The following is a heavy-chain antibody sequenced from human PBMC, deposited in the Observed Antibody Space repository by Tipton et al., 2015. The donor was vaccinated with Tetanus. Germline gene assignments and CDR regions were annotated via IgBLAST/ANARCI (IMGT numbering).Heavy chain of an antibody. CDR2: IYTSGST. CDR1: GGSISSYY. D-gene: IGHD5-18*01. CDR3: ARQKRGYSYGAFDY. J-gene: IGHJ4*02. V-gene: IGHV4-4*07. Sequence: LRLSCTVSGGSISSYYWSWIRQPAGKGLEWIGRIYTSGSTNYNPSLKSRVTMSVDTSMNQFSLKLSSVTAADTAVYYCARQKRGYSYGAFDYWGQGTLVTVSS.